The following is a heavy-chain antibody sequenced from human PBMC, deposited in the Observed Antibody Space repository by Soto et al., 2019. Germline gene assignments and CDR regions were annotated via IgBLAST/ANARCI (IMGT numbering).Heavy chain of an antibody. V-gene: IGHV4-39*01. Sequence: QLQLQESGPGLVKPSETLSLTCTVSGGSISSSSYYWGWIRQPPGKGLEWIGSIYYSGSTYYNPSLKSRVTLSVDTSKNQFSLKLSSVTAADTAVYYCARQCGSGYYSPPLYFDYWGQGTLVTVSS. CDR3: ARQCGSGYYSPPLYFDY. CDR1: GGSISSSSYY. D-gene: IGHD3-22*01. CDR2: IYYSGST. J-gene: IGHJ4*02.